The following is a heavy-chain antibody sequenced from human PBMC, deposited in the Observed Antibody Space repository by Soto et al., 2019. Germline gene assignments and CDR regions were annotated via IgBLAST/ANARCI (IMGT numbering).Heavy chain of an antibody. J-gene: IGHJ6*02. CDR3: ARGDCSGGSCYSPNYYYGMDV. Sequence: SETLSLTCTVSGGSISSYYWSWIRQPPGKELEWIGYIYYSGSTNYNPSLKSRVTISVDTSKNQFSLKLSSVTAADTAVYYCARGDCSGGSCYSPNYYYGMDVWGQGTTVTVSS. D-gene: IGHD2-15*01. V-gene: IGHV4-59*01. CDR1: GGSISSYY. CDR2: IYYSGST.